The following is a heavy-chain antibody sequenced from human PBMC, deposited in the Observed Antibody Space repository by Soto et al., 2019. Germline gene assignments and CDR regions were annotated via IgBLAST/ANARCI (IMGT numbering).Heavy chain of an antibody. CDR1: GYTFTSYG. D-gene: IGHD6-13*01. CDR2: ISAYNGNT. J-gene: IGHJ6*02. CDR3: AREGDGSSSWYGSDYYYYYYGMDV. V-gene: IGHV1-18*01. Sequence: ASVKVSCKASGYTFTSYGISWVRQAPGQGLEWMGWISAYNGNTNYAQKLQGRVTMTTDTSTSTAYMELRSLGSDDTAVYYCAREGDGSSSWYGSDYYYYYYGMDVWGQGTTVTVSS.